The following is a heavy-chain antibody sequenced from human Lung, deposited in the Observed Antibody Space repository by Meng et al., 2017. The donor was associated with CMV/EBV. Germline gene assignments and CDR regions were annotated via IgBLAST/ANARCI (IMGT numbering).Heavy chain of an antibody. Sequence: GESXKISCAASGFTFDNYDMHWVRQTPGKGLEWVAFIRHDGTNKYYGDSVKGRFTISRDNSKNTLYLQMNSLRAEATAVYYCARDGVEGDDYWGQGPLVTVSS. CDR2: IRHDGTNK. J-gene: IGHJ4*02. D-gene: IGHD3-16*01. CDR1: GFTFDNYD. CDR3: ARDGVEGDDY. V-gene: IGHV3-30*02.